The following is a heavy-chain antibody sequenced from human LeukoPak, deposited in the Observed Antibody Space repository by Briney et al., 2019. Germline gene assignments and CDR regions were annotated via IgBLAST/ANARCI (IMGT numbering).Heavy chain of an antibody. V-gene: IGHV4-34*01. D-gene: IGHD3-10*01. CDR1: GGSFSGYY. Sequence: SETLSLTCAVYGGSFSGYYWSWIRQPPGKGLEWIGEINHSGSTNYNPSLKSRVTISVDTSKNQFSLKLSSVTAADTAVYYCARGLRLPMVWGTFDYWGQGTLVTVSS. CDR2: INHSGST. CDR3: ARGLRLPMVWGTFDY. J-gene: IGHJ4*02.